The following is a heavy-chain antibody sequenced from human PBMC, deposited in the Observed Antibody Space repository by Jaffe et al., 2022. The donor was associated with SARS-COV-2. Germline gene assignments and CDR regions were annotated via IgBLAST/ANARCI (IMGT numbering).Heavy chain of an antibody. V-gene: IGHV3-15*01. CDR2: IKSKTDGGTT. CDR1: GFTFSNAW. CDR3: TTPEYDYVPRVGSPIYGMDV. D-gene: IGHD3-16*01. Sequence: EVQLVESGGGLVKPGGSLRLSCAASGFTFSNAWMSWVRQAPGKGLEWVGRIKSKTDGGTTDYAAPVKGRFTISRDDSKNTLYLQMNSLKTEDTAVYYCTTPEYDYVPRVGSPIYGMDVWGQGTTVTVSS. J-gene: IGHJ6*02.